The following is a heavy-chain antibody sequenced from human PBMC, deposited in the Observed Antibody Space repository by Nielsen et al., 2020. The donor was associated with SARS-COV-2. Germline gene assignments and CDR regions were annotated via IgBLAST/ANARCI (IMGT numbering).Heavy chain of an antibody. Sequence: GESLKISCAASGFTFSSYEMNWVRQAPGKGLEWVSYISSSGSTIYYADSVKGRFTISRDNAKNSLYLQMNSLRDEDTAVYYCARVAVFEVVVARKIDAFDIWGQGTMVTVSS. CDR1: GFTFSSYE. CDR2: ISSSGSTI. D-gene: IGHD2-15*01. V-gene: IGHV3-48*03. J-gene: IGHJ3*02. CDR3: ARVAVFEVVVARKIDAFDI.